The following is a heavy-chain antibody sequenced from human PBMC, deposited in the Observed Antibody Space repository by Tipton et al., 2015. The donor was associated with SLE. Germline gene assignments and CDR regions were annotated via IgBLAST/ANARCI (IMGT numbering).Heavy chain of an antibody. J-gene: IGHJ5*02. Sequence: LRLSCTVSGGSISSSSYYWGWIRQPPGKGLEWIGSIYYSGSTYYNPSLKSRVTISVDTSKNQFSLKLSSVTAADTAIYYCARVLSNTRRITIFAVVKGWFDPWGQGTLVTVSS. D-gene: IGHD3-3*01. CDR2: IYYSGST. CDR3: ARVLSNTRRITIFAVVKGWFDP. CDR1: GGSISSSSYY. V-gene: IGHV4-39*07.